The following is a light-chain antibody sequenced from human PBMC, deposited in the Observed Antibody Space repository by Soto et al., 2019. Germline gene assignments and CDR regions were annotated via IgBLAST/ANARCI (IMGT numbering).Light chain of an antibody. CDR3: SSYAGSSNV. CDR2: EVN. CDR1: STDFVSYNR. Sequence: QSALTQPPSVSGSPGQSVTISCTGTSTDFVSYNRVSWYQQPPGTAPKLIIYEVNKRPSGVPDRFSGSKSGNTASLTVSGLQAEDEADYYCSSYAGSSNVFGTGTKLTVL. J-gene: IGLJ1*01. V-gene: IGLV2-18*02.